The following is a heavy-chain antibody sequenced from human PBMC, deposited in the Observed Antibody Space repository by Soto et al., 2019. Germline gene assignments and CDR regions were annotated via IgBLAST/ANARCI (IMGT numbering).Heavy chain of an antibody. CDR1: GFTFSSYS. V-gene: IGHV3-21*01. D-gene: IGHD3-10*01. J-gene: IGHJ6*03. Sequence: GGSLRLSCAASGFTFSSYSMNWVRQAPGKGLEWVSSISSSSSYIYYADSVKGRFTISRDNAKNTLYLQMNSLRAEDTAVYYCARVRWFGNDYYYYYMEVWGKETTVTVSS. CDR2: ISSSSSYI. CDR3: ARVRWFGNDYYYYYMEV.